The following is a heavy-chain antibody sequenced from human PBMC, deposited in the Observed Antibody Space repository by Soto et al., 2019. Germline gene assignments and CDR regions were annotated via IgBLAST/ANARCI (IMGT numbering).Heavy chain of an antibody. CDR1: GGTFSSYT. J-gene: IGHJ4*02. D-gene: IGHD3-10*01. V-gene: IGHV1-69*02. CDR2: IIPILGIA. CDR3: HFYGSGNARGSIDY. Sequence: SVKVSCKASGGTFSSYTISWVRQAPGQGLEWMGRIIPILGIANYAQKFQGRVTITADKSTSTAYMELNSLKTEDTAVYYCHFYGSGNARGSIDYWGQGTLVTVSS.